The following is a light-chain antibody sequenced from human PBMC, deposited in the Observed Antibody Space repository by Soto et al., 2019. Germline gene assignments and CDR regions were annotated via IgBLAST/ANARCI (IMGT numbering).Light chain of an antibody. CDR1: NIGTKN. CDR3: QVWDTSTAF. Sequence: SYELTQPLSVSVALGQTARIPCGGTNIGTKNVHWYQQKPGQAPVLVIYNDNSRPSGIPERVSGSNSGSTATLTISRAQAGDEADYYCQVWDTSTAFFGGGTKVTVL. V-gene: IGLV3-9*01. CDR2: NDN. J-gene: IGLJ2*01.